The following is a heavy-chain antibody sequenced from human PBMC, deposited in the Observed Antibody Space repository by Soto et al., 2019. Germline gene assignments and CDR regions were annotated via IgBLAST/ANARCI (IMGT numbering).Heavy chain of an antibody. J-gene: IGHJ5*02. CDR2: IYYSGST. CDR1: GGSVSSGSYY. D-gene: IGHD1-26*01. CDR3: ARASVGAIPYNWFDP. Sequence: SETLSLTCTVSGGSVSSGSYYWSWIRQPPGKGLEWIGYIYYSGSTNYNPSLKSRVTISVDTSKNQFSLKLSSVTAADTAVYYCARASVGAIPYNWFDPWGQGTLVTASS. V-gene: IGHV4-61*01.